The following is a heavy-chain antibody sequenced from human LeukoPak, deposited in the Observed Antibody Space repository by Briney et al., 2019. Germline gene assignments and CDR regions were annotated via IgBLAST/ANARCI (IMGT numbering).Heavy chain of an antibody. Sequence: SETLSLTCTVSGDSISPYYWNWIRQPPGKGLEWIGYIYYSGGADYNPALKSRVTISIDTSKNQFSLKLSSVTAADTAVYFCARDKVPGDYWGQGALVSVSS. J-gene: IGHJ4*02. CDR2: IYYSGGA. V-gene: IGHV4-59*01. D-gene: IGHD1-1*01. CDR1: GDSISPYY. CDR3: ARDKVPGDY.